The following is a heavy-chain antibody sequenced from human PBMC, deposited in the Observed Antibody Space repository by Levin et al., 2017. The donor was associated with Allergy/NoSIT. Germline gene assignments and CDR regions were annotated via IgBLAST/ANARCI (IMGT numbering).Heavy chain of an antibody. V-gene: IGHV4-39*07. CDR1: GGSISSTGYY. J-gene: IGHJ1*01. CDR2: IYYSGST. CDR3: ARDRGVLGLFGH. D-gene: IGHD3-10*01. Sequence: SETLSLTCTVSGGSISSTGYYWAWIRQPPGTGLEWIGSIYYSGSTYYNPSLKSPVTISVDTSKNQFSLKLSSVTAADTAVYYCARDRGVLGLFGHWGQGTLVTVSS.